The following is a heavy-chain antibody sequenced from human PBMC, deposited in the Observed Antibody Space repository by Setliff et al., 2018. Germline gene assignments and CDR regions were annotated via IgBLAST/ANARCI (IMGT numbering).Heavy chain of an antibody. Sequence: GGSLRLSCGASGFTYNNDWVSWVRQAPGKGLEWLASINPDGSEKYYVDSVKGRFTISRDNAENSLSLQMNSLRTEDTAVYYCFGAGTCSYWGQGTQVTVSS. CDR3: FGAGTCSY. CDR1: GFTYNNDW. V-gene: IGHV3-7*01. D-gene: IGHD3-10*01. CDR2: INPDGSEK. J-gene: IGHJ4*02.